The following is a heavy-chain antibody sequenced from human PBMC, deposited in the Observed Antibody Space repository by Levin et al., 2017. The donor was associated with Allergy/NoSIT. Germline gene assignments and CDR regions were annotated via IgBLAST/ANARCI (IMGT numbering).Heavy chain of an antibody. V-gene: IGHV2-5*02. J-gene: IGHJ4*02. D-gene: IGHD5-18*01. CDR2: IYWDDDK. Sequence: SGPTLVKPTQTLTLTCTFSGFSLTTSGVGVGWIRPPPGKALEWLALIYWDDDKRYSPSLKSRLTITKDTSKNQVVLTMTNLDHVDTGIYFCAHSPRYSYGYGNFDSWVQGTRVTVS. CDR1: GFSLTTSGVG. CDR3: AHSPRYSYGYGNFDS.